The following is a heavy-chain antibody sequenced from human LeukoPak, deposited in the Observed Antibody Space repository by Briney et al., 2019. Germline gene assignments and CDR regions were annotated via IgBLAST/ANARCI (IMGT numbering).Heavy chain of an antibody. CDR3: ARYVGVRDRHYLDV. CDR2: ISGSSGTI. V-gene: IGHV3-11*01. D-gene: IGHD3-10*01. CDR1: GFTFSDYY. Sequence: PGGSLRLSCAASGFTFSDYYMSWIRQAPGKGLEWISYISGSSGTIYYGDSVKGRFTISRDNAKNSLYLQMNSLRAEDTAVYYCARYVGVRDRHYLDVWGKGTTVTVSS. J-gene: IGHJ6*03.